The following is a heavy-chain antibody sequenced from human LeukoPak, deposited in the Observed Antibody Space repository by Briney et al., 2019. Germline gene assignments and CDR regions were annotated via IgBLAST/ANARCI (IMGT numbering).Heavy chain of an antibody. Sequence: SETLSLTCSVSGASISSYYWSWIRQPPGKGLEWIGYIYTSGSTNYNPSLKSRATISVDTSKNQFSLKVSSVTAADTAVYYCARLDRFGTNYYYMDVWGKGTTVTVSS. V-gene: IGHV4-4*09. CDR3: ARLDRFGTNYYYMDV. CDR1: GASISSYY. D-gene: IGHD3-10*01. CDR2: IYTSGST. J-gene: IGHJ6*03.